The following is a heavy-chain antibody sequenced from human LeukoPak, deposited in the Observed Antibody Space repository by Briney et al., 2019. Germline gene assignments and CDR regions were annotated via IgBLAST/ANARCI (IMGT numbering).Heavy chain of an antibody. CDR2: IWYDGSIQ. Sequence: FLRLSCAASGFTFSSYGMHWVRQAPGKGLEWVAAIWYDGSIQYYADSVKGRFTISRDNSKNTLYLQMDSLRAEDTAVYYCARAGYCSGGSCYGSDYWGQGTLVSVSS. CDR1: GFTFSSYG. CDR3: ARAGYCSGGSCYGSDY. J-gene: IGHJ4*02. D-gene: IGHD2-15*01. V-gene: IGHV3-33*01.